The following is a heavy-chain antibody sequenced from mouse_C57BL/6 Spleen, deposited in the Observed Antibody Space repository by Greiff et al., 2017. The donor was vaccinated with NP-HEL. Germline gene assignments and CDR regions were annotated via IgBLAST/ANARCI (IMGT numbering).Heavy chain of an antibody. V-gene: IGHV1-26*01. CDR3: ARQGPLYWAMDY. J-gene: IGHJ4*01. CDR2: INPNNGGT. CDR1: GYTFTDYY. Sequence: EVQLQQSGPELVKPGASVKISCKASGYTFTDYYMNWVKQSHGKSLEWIGDINPNNGGTSYNQKFKGKATLTVDKSSSTAYMELRSLTSEDSAVYYCARQGPLYWAMDYWGQGTSVTVSS.